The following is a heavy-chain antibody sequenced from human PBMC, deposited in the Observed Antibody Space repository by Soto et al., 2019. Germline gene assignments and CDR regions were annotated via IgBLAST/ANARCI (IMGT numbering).Heavy chain of an antibody. V-gene: IGHV4-4*02. CDR2: IYHSGST. CDR1: SGSISSSNW. J-gene: IGHJ3*02. D-gene: IGHD3-16*01. Sequence: QVQLQESGPGLVKPSGTLSLTCAVSSGSISSSNWWSWVRQPPGKGLEWIGEIYHSGSTNYNPSLKSRVTRSVDKSKNQFSLKLSSVTAADTAVYYCARTDLMTTFGGGAFDIWGQGTMVTVSS. CDR3: ARTDLMTTFGGGAFDI.